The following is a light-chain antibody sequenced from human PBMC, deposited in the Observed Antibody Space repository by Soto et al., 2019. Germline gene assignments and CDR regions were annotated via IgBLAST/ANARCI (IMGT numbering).Light chain of an antibody. Sequence: QSVLTQPPSASGSPGQSVTISCTGTSSDVGAYHYVSWYQQHPGRPPQLVIYEVNKRPSGVPDRFACSKSGSTASLTVAGLQADDEADYCCSSYGGSNTLVFGGGTKLTVL. V-gene: IGLV2-8*01. CDR3: SSYGGSNTLV. J-gene: IGLJ2*01. CDR2: EVN. CDR1: SSDVGAYHY.